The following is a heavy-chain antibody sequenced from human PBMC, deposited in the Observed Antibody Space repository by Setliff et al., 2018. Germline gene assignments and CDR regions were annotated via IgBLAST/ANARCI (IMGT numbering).Heavy chain of an antibody. D-gene: IGHD2-21*01. CDR3: ARGLEGEDYFYYMDV. CDR2: IYTSWST. J-gene: IGHJ6*03. CDR1: DDSISSRHYY. V-gene: IGHV4-61*09. Sequence: SETLSLTCTVSDDSISSRHYYWSWIRQPAGKGLEWLGQIYTSWSTNYNPSLKGRATLSIDASKRQFSLKLTSVTAADTAVYYCARGLEGEDYFYYMDVWGKGNTVTVSS.